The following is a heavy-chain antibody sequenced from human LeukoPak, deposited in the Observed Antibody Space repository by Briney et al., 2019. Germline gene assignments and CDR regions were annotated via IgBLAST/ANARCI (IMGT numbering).Heavy chain of an antibody. D-gene: IGHD4-11*01. CDR3: ARSDYSGYFDY. CDR1: GGSVNNNAYY. CDR2: VYYSGIT. J-gene: IGHJ4*02. V-gene: IGHV4-39*01. Sequence: SENLSLTCTVSGGSVNNNAYYWGWVRQPPGKGLEYIGNVYYSGITYYNPSLQSRVTISVDTSNNQFSLKLSSVTAADTAVYYCARSDYSGYFDYWGQGTLVSVSS.